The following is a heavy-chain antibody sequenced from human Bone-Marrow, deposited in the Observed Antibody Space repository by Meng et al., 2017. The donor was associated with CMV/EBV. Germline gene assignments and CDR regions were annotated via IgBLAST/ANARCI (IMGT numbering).Heavy chain of an antibody. CDR3: ARDSWLQGTSFEY. Sequence: SETLSLTCTVSGSSISTRYYWCWIRQPPGKGLEWIGSIYHSGSTNNNPSLESRVTITIDTSKNKLSLKLRSVTAADTALYYCARDSWLQGTSFEYWGQGMLVTVSS. V-gene: IGHV4-38-2*02. D-gene: IGHD3-22*01. CDR2: IYHSGST. CDR1: GSSISTRYY. J-gene: IGHJ4*02.